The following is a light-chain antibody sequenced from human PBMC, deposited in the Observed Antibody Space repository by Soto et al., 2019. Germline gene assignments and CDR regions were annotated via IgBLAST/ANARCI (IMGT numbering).Light chain of an antibody. J-gene: IGKJ1*01. CDR2: GAS. CDR3: QHYGSLPRT. V-gene: IGKV3-20*01. Sequence: EIVLTQSPGTLSLYPGERATLSCRASQSVSDTYLAWYQQKPGQAPRLLVYGASSRATGIPDRFSGSGSGTDFTLTISRLEPEDFAVYYCQHYGSLPRTFGQGTKVEIK. CDR1: QSVSDTY.